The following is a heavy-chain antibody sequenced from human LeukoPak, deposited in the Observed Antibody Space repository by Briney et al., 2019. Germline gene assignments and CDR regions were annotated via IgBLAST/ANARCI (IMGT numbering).Heavy chain of an antibody. CDR3: ARRTVTGTYDY. CDR2: INTDGSST. D-gene: IGHD1-1*01. J-gene: IGHJ4*02. CDR1: GFTFNAYW. Sequence: GGSLRLSCAASGFTFNAYWMHWVRQVPGKGLLWVSRINTDGSSTDYADSVKGRFTISRDNAKNTLYLQMDSLRAEDTAAYYCARRTVTGTYDYWGQGTLVTAS. V-gene: IGHV3-74*01.